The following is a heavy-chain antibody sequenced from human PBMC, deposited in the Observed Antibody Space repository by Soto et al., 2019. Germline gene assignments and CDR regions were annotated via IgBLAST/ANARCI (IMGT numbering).Heavy chain of an antibody. V-gene: IGHV4-59*01. CDR2: IYYSGST. D-gene: IGHD3-10*01. Sequence: SETLSLTCTVSGGSISSYYWSWIRQPPGKGLEWIGYIYYSGSTNYNPALKSRVTISVDTSKNQFSLKLSSVTAADTAVYYCEIDLTGSSHGMDVSGQGTTVTVSS. CDR3: EIDLTGSSHGMDV. CDR1: GGSISSYY. J-gene: IGHJ6*02.